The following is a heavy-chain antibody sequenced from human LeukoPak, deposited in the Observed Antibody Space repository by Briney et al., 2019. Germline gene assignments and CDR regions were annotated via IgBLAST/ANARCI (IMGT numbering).Heavy chain of an antibody. CDR3: ARGGGVVPFDY. CDR1: GLSFTGYY. CDR2: ISHSGRT. D-gene: IGHD3-16*01. J-gene: IGHJ4*02. V-gene: IGHV4-34*01. Sequence: SETLSLTCAVSGLSFTGYYWSWIRQPPGKGQEWIGEISHSGRTSYNPSLKSRVTISLDTSKNQFSLKLSFVTAADTAVYYCARGGGVVPFDYWGQGTLVTVSS.